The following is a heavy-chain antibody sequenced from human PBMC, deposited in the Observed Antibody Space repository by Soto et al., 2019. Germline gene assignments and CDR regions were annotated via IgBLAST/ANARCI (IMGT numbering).Heavy chain of an antibody. Sequence: PGGSLRLSCAASGFTFSSYGMHWVRQAPGKGLEYVSVISSDGGSTYYANSVKGRFTISRDNSKNTLYLQMGSLRAEDMAVYYCARTAATIRHPYYYYHYYMDVWGKGTTVTISS. J-gene: IGHJ6*03. V-gene: IGHV3-64*01. D-gene: IGHD5-12*01. CDR1: GFTFSSYG. CDR3: ARTAATIRHPYYYYHYYMDV. CDR2: ISSDGGST.